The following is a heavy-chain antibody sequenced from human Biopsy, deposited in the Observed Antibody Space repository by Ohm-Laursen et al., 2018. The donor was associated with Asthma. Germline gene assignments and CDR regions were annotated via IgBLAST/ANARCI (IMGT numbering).Heavy chain of an antibody. D-gene: IGHD3-3*01. Sequence: SDTLPLTCTVSGGSISSSSYYWGWIRQPPGKGLEWIGSIYYSGSTYYNPSLKSRVTIFVDTSKNQFFLKLSSVTAADMAVYYCARRITIFGVVAYFDYWGQGTLVTVSS. CDR2: IYYSGST. J-gene: IGHJ4*02. CDR3: ARRITIFGVVAYFDY. V-gene: IGHV4-39*01. CDR1: GGSISSSSYY.